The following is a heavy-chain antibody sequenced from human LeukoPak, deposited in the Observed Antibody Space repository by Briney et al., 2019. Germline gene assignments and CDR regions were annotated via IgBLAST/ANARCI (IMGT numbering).Heavy chain of an antibody. D-gene: IGHD3-10*01. Sequence: GGSLRLSCAASGFTFSSYAMSRVRQAPGKGLEWVSAISGSGGSTYYADSVKGRFTISRDNSKNTLYLQMNSLRAEDTAVYYCARVSWDGSGGVVYFDYWGQGTLVTVSS. V-gene: IGHV3-23*01. CDR3: ARVSWDGSGGVVYFDY. CDR1: GFTFSSYA. J-gene: IGHJ4*02. CDR2: ISGSGGST.